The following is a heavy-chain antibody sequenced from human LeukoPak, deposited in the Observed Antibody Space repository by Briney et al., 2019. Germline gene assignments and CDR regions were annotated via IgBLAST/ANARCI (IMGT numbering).Heavy chain of an antibody. J-gene: IGHJ4*02. Sequence: GGSLRLSCAASGFTFSSYWMSWVRQAPGKGLEWVANIKQDGSEKCYVDPVKGRFTISRDNARNSVYLQMNSLRVEDTAVYYCVRGRYNYGYIFDYWGQGTLVTVSS. V-gene: IGHV3-7*01. D-gene: IGHD5-18*01. CDR3: VRGRYNYGYIFDY. CDR2: IKQDGSEK. CDR1: GFTFSSYW.